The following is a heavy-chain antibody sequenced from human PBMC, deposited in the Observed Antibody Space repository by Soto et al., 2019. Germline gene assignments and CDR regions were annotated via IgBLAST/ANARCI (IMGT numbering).Heavy chain of an antibody. CDR1: GGSVSSGSYY. J-gene: IGHJ5*02. V-gene: IGHV4-61*01. D-gene: IGHD6-6*01. Sequence: SETLSLTCTVSGGSVSSGSYYWSWIRQPPGKGLEWIGYIYYSGSTNYNPSLKSRVTISVDTSKNQFSLKLSSVTAADTAVYYCARAFGYSSSRWFDPWGQGTLVTVSS. CDR2: IYYSGST. CDR3: ARAFGYSSSRWFDP.